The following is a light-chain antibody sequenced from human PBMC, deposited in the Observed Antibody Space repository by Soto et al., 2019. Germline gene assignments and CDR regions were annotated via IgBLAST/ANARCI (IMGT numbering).Light chain of an antibody. CDR3: LQDINYPWT. V-gene: IGKV1-12*01. Sequence: DIQMTQSPSSVSASVGDRVTITCRASQDINIWLAWYQQKPGLAPNLLIYRASRLIGGVPSRFSGSGSGTDFTLAISSLQPEDSATYYCLQDINYPWTFGQGTKVDIK. CDR2: RAS. CDR1: QDINIW. J-gene: IGKJ1*01.